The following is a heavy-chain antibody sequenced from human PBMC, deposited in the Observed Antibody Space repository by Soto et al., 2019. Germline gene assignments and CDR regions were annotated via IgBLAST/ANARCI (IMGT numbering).Heavy chain of an antibody. D-gene: IGHD6-13*01. V-gene: IGHV4-34*01. CDR1: GGSFSGYY. J-gene: IGHJ5*02. CDR2: INHSGST. Sequence: SETLSLTCAVYGGSFSGYYWSWIRQPPGKGLEWIGEINHSGSTNYNPSLKSRVTISVDTSKNQFSLKLSSVTAADTAVYYCARGESSSSVNGWFDPWGEGTLVTVSS. CDR3: ARGESSSSVNGWFDP.